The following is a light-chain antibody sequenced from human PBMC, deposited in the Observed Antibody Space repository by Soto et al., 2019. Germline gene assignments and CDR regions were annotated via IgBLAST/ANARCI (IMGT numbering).Light chain of an antibody. CDR1: QSVSSSY. CDR2: GAS. J-gene: IGKJ3*01. V-gene: IGKV3-20*01. CDR3: QQYGSSPVT. Sequence: EIVLTQSPGTLSLSPGERATLSCRASQSVSSSYLAWYQQKPGQAPRLLIYGASSRATGIPDRFSGSGSGTEFTHTISRLEPEDFAVYYCQQYGSSPVTFGPGTKVDIK.